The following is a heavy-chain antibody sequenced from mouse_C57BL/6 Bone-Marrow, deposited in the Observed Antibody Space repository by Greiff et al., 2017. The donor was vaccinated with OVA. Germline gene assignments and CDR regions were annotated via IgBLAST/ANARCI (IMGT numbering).Heavy chain of an antibody. D-gene: IGHD3-2*02. CDR2: IDPENGDT. CDR1: GFNFKDDY. V-gene: IGHV14-4*01. J-gene: IGHJ4*01. Sequence: VQLQQSGAELVRPGASVKLSCTASGFNFKDDYMPWVKQRPEQGLEWIGWIDPENGDTEYASKFKGTATITADTSSNTAYLQLSSLTSEDTAVYYCTPRGLRLNAMDYWGQGTSVTVSS. CDR3: TPRGLRLNAMDY.